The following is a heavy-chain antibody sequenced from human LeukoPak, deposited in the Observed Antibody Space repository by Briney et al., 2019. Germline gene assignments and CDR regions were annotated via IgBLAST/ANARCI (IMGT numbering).Heavy chain of an antibody. CDR2: MNPNSGNT. J-gene: IGHJ4*02. CDR3: ARAPRWLRGGYYFDY. CDR1: GYTFTSYD. V-gene: IGHV1-8*01. Sequence: ASVKVSCKASGYTFTSYDINWVRQATGQGSEWMGWMNPNSGNTGYAQKFQGRVTMNRNTSISTAYMELSSLRSEDTAVYYCARAPRWLRGGYYFDYWGQGTLVTVSS. D-gene: IGHD5-24*01.